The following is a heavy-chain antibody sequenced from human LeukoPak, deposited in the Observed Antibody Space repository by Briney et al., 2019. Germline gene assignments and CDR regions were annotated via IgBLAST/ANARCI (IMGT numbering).Heavy chain of an antibody. CDR1: GFTVSSNY. J-gene: IGHJ4*02. CDR3: ARVGRGDTYGYVDY. V-gene: IGHV3-66*01. D-gene: IGHD5-18*01. Sequence: SGGSLRLSSAASGFTVSSNYMSWVRQTPGKGLAWVSVLYSGGNTYYADSVKGRFTISRDNSKNMLFLQMNSLRAEDTAVYYCARVGRGDTYGYVDYWGQGTLVTVSS. CDR2: LYSGGNT.